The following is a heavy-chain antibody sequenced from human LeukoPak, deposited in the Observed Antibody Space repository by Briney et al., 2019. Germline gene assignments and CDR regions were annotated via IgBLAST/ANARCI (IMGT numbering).Heavy chain of an antibody. J-gene: IGHJ6*03. Sequence: SETLSLTCTVSGGSISSYYWSWIRQPPGKGLEWIGYIYYSGSTNYNPSLKSRVTISVDTSKNQFSLKLSSVTAADTAVYYCARENYYYYYMDVWGKGTTVTVSS. CDR3: ARENYYYYYMDV. CDR1: GGSISSYY. V-gene: IGHV4-59*01. CDR2: IYYSGST.